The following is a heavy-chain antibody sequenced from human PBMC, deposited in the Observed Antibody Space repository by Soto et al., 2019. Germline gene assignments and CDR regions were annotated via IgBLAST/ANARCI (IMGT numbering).Heavy chain of an antibody. J-gene: IGHJ4*02. D-gene: IGHD6-13*01. Sequence: PGGSLRLSCASSGFPVSRNYTSWVRPAPGKGLEWVSVIYSGGSTYCADSVKGRLTISRHNSKNTLYLQMNSLCSCDTAVYYSGGYTGYSSSWGQGILVTVSS. V-gene: IGHV3-53*04. CDR1: GFPVSRNY. CDR2: IYSGGST. CDR3: GGYTGYSSS.